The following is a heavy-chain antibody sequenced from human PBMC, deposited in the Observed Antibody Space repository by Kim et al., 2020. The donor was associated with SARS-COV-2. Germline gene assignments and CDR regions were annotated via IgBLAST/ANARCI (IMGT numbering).Heavy chain of an antibody. CDR3: ARGTAGVGYYYYGMDV. J-gene: IGHJ6*01. V-gene: IGHV3-48*04. D-gene: IGHD6-13*01. Sequence: GGSLRLSCAASGFSFGKYSMNWVRQAPGKGLEWVSYISIGSSPIYHGDSVKGRFTISRDDAKNSLYLQMNSLRAEDSAVYYCARGTAGVGYYYYGMDVWG. CDR2: ISIGSSPI. CDR1: GFSFGKYS.